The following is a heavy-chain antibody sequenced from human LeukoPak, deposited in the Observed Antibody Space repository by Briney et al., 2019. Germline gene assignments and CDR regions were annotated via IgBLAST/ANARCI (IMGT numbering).Heavy chain of an antibody. V-gene: IGHV3-23*01. CDR1: GFSFSNYA. CDR2: ISGSGDST. D-gene: IGHD2-2*01. J-gene: IGHJ4*02. Sequence: PGGSLRLSCAASGFSFSNYAMSRVRQAPGKGLEWVSLISGSGDSTHYADSVKGRFTISRDKSKNTLYLQMDSLRAEDTALYYCAKDYCSTTSCRFDYWGQGTLVTVSS. CDR3: AKDYCSTTSCRFDY.